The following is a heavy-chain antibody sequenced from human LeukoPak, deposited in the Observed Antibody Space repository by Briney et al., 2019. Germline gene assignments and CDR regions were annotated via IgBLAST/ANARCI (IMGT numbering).Heavy chain of an antibody. Sequence: GGSLRLSCAASGFTFSSYAMSWVRQAPGKGLEWVSAISGSGGSTYYADSVKGRFTISRDNSKNTLYLQMNSLRAEDAAVYYCAKTGDYGGGLDYWGQGTLVTVSS. J-gene: IGHJ4*02. CDR3: AKTGDYGGGLDY. CDR1: GFTFSSYA. D-gene: IGHD4-17*01. V-gene: IGHV3-23*01. CDR2: ISGSGGST.